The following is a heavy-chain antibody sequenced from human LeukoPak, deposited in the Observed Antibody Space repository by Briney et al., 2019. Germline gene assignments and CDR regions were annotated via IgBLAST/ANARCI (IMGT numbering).Heavy chain of an antibody. V-gene: IGHV4-61*01. CDR2: IYYSGST. J-gene: IGHJ4*02. CDR3: AKSGTPGNFY. D-gene: IGHD3-9*01. Sequence: PSETLSLTCTVSGGSVSSGNYYWSWIRQPPGKGLEWIGYIYYSGSTNYNPSLESRVTISIDTSKNQFSLKLSSVTAADTAVYYCAKSGTPGNFYWSQGTLVTVSS. CDR1: GGSVSSGNYY.